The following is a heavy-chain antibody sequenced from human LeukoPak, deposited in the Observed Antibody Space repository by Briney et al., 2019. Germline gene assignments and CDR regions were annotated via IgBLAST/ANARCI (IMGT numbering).Heavy chain of an antibody. CDR2: INHSGST. Sequence: SETLSLTCAVYGGSFSGYYWSWIRQPPGKGLEWIGEINHSGSTNNNPSLKSRVTISVDTSKNQFSLKLSSVTAADTAVYYCARVEQLEGYFDYWGQGTLVTVSS. CDR1: GGSFSGYY. J-gene: IGHJ4*02. V-gene: IGHV4-34*01. D-gene: IGHD1/OR15-1a*01. CDR3: ARVEQLEGYFDY.